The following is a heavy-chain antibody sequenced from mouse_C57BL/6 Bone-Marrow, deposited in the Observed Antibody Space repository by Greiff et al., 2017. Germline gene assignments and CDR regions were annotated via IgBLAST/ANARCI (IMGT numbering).Heavy chain of an antibody. CDR3: TRSYGSSSFAY. CDR1: GFTFSNYW. J-gene: IGHJ3*01. Sequence: EVQLVESGGGLVQPGGSMKLSCVASGFTFSNYWMNWVRQSPEKGLEWVAQIRLKSDNYATHYAESVKGRFTISRDDSKSSVYLQMNNLRAEDTGIYYCTRSYGSSSFAYWGQGTLVTVSA. V-gene: IGHV6-3*01. D-gene: IGHD1-1*01. CDR2: IRLKSDNYAT.